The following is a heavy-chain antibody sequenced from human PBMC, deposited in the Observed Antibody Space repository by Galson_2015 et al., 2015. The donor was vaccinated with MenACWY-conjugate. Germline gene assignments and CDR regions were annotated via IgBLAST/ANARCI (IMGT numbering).Heavy chain of an antibody. CDR3: ARDGMGGYDDIHPLHY. J-gene: IGHJ4*02. V-gene: IGHV3-7*03. CDR1: GFTFSSYW. CDR2: IKQDGSEK. Sequence: SLRLSCAASGFTFSSYWMSWVRQAPGKGLEWVANIKQDGSEKYYVDSVKGRFTISRDNAKNSLYLQMNSLRAEDTAVYYCARDGMGGYDDIHPLHYWGQGTLVTVSS. D-gene: IGHD3-9*01.